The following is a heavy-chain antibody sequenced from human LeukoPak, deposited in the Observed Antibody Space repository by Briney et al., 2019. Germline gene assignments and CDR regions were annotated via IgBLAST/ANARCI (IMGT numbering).Heavy chain of an antibody. D-gene: IGHD6-19*01. J-gene: IGHJ4*02. CDR1: GFTFSDYY. CDR3: TSSYRSGWYGQY. Sequence: GGSLRLSCAASGFTFSDYYMNWIRRAPGKGLEWVGFIRSKTHGGTTEYAASVKGRFTISGDDSKNIAYLQMNSLKTEDTAMYYCTSSYRSGWYGQYWGQGTLVTVSS. CDR2: IRSKTHGGTT. V-gene: IGHV3-49*03.